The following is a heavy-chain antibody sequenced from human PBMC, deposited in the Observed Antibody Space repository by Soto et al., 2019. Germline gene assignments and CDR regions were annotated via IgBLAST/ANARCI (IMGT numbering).Heavy chain of an antibody. CDR2: ISGSGGSP. CDR1: GLTFSTYT. CDR3: AKARCSTTNCYVPDY. J-gene: IGHJ4*02. D-gene: IGHD2-2*01. V-gene: IGHV3-23*01. Sequence: GGSLRLSCAASGLTFSTYTMSWVRRAPGEGLEWVSAISGSGGSPSYADSVQGRFTISRDNPKKTLYLQMNSLRAEDTAVYYCAKARCSTTNCYVPDYWGQGTLVTVSS.